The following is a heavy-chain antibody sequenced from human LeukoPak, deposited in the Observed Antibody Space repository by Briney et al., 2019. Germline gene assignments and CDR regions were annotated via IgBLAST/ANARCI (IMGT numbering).Heavy chain of an antibody. CDR1: GGSISSYY. Sequence: SETLSLICTVSGGSISSYYWSWIRQPAGKGLEWIGRIYTSGSTNYNPSLKSRVTMSVDTSKNQFSLKLSSVTAADTAVYYCAREVAAAGIGWFDPWGQGTLVTVSS. J-gene: IGHJ5*02. CDR3: AREVAAAGIGWFDP. D-gene: IGHD6-13*01. V-gene: IGHV4-4*07. CDR2: IYTSGST.